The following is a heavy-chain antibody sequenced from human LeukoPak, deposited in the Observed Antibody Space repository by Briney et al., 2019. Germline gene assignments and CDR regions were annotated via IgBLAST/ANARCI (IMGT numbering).Heavy chain of an antibody. CDR1: GFTFSNYA. Sequence: GGSLRLSCAASGFTFSNYAMSWVRQAPRKGPEWLSTFSASGANTYYADSVRGRFTISRDNSKDTLYLQMDGLRAEDTAFYYCARSPLSTLMSFDSWGQGTLVSVSS. CDR3: ARSPLSTLMSFDS. CDR2: FSASGANT. J-gene: IGHJ4*02. D-gene: IGHD3-16*01. V-gene: IGHV3-23*01.